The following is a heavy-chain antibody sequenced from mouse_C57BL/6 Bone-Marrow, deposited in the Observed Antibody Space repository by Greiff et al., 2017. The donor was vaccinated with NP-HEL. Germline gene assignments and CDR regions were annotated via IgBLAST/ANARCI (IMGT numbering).Heavy chain of an antibody. V-gene: IGHV1-18*01. CDR1: GYTFTDYN. J-gene: IGHJ3*01. D-gene: IGHD2-3*01. Sequence: EVMLVESGPELVKPGASVKIPCKASGYTFTDYNMDWVKQSHGKSLEWIGDINPNNGGIVYNQKFKGKATLTVDKSSSTAYMELRSLTSEDTAVYYCARKRGYSWFAYWGQGTLVTVSA. CDR2: INPNNGGI. CDR3: ARKRGYSWFAY.